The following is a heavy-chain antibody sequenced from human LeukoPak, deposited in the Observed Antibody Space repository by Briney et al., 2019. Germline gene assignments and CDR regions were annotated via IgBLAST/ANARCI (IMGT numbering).Heavy chain of an antibody. CDR3: ANFYGDYGAFDI. Sequence: SETLSLTCTVSGGSISSYYWSWIRQPPGKGLEWIGYIYYSGSTNYNPSLKSRVTISVDTSKNQFSLRLSPVTAADTAVYYCANFYGDYGAFDIWGQGTMVTVSS. J-gene: IGHJ3*02. CDR2: IYYSGST. V-gene: IGHV4-59*01. CDR1: GGSISSYY. D-gene: IGHD4-17*01.